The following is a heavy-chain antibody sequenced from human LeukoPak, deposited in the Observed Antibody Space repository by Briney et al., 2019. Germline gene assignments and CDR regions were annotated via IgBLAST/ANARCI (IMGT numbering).Heavy chain of an antibody. CDR3: TTGPFDY. Sequence: PGGSLRLSCAASGFTFSSYGMHWVRQAPGKGLEWVGRIKSKTDDGTTAYAAPVKGRFTISRDDSKDTLYLQMDSLKTEDTAVYYCTTGPFDYWGQGTLVTVSS. J-gene: IGHJ4*02. CDR2: IKSKTDDGTT. CDR1: GFTFSSYG. V-gene: IGHV3-15*07.